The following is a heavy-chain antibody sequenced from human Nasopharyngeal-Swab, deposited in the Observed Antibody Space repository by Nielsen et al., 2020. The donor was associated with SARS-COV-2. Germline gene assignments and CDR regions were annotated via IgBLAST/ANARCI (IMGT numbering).Heavy chain of an antibody. CDR3: AKVPSGWYSALWY. Sequence: GESLKISCAASGFTFSSYAMSWVRQAPGKGLEWVSAISGSGGSTYYADSVKGRFTISRDNSKNTLYLQMNSLRAEDTAVYYCAKVPSGWYSALWYWGQGTLVTVSS. CDR1: GFTFSSYA. V-gene: IGHV3-23*01. CDR2: ISGSGGST. D-gene: IGHD6-19*01. J-gene: IGHJ4*02.